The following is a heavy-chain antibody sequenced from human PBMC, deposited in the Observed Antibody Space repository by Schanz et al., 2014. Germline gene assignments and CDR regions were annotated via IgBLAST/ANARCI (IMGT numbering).Heavy chain of an antibody. D-gene: IGHD1-26*01. CDR1: GGTFSNYT. J-gene: IGHJ4*02. Sequence: QVQLVQSGAEVKKPGSSVKVSCKASGGTFSNYTISWVRQAPGQGLEWMGWIGGSDGNTNFAQKFQGRVTMTTDTSTSTVYMELRSLTSDDSAVYYCARDRDQWDGNYLDYWGQGTLVTVSS. CDR2: IGGSDGNT. CDR3: ARDRDQWDGNYLDY. V-gene: IGHV1-18*01.